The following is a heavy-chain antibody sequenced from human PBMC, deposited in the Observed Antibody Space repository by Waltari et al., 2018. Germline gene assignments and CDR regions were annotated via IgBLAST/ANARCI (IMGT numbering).Heavy chain of an antibody. CDR3: ARQGYSYGFGYFDY. Sequence: EVQLVESGGGLVQPGGSLRLSCAASGFTFSSYWMSWVRQAPGKGLEWVANIKQDGSEKYYVDSVKGRFTISRDNAKNSLYLQMNSLRAEDTAVYYCARQGYSYGFGYFDYWGQGTLVTVSS. V-gene: IGHV3-7*01. CDR2: IKQDGSEK. CDR1: GFTFSSYW. J-gene: IGHJ4*02. D-gene: IGHD5-18*01.